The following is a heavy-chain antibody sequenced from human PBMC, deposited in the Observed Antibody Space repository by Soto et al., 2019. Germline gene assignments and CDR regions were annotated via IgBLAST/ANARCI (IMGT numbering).Heavy chain of an antibody. J-gene: IGHJ4*02. Sequence: QVQLVESGGGVVQPGRSLRLSCAASGFTFSSYAMHWVRQAPGKGLEWVAVISYDGINKYYADSVKGRFTIPRDNSKNTLYLQINSLRAEDTAVYYCARGTLYGLGYSSGWPNFDYWGQGTLVTVSS. CDR1: GFTFSSYA. V-gene: IGHV3-30-3*01. CDR3: ARGTLYGLGYSSGWPNFDY. D-gene: IGHD6-19*01. CDR2: ISYDGINK.